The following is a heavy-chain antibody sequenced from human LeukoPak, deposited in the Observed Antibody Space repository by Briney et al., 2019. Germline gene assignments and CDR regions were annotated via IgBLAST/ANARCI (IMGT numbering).Heavy chain of an antibody. V-gene: IGHV3-9*03. Sequence: PGGSLRLSCAASGFTFDDYAMHWVRQAPGKGLEWVSGISWNSGSIGYADSVKGRFTISRDNAKNSLYLQMNSLRAEDMALYYCAKDEVGGRGWSGGGFEFDPWGQGTLVTVSS. CDR2: ISWNSGSI. CDR1: GFTFDDYA. CDR3: AKDEVGGRGWSGGGFEFDP. D-gene: IGHD6-19*01. J-gene: IGHJ5*02.